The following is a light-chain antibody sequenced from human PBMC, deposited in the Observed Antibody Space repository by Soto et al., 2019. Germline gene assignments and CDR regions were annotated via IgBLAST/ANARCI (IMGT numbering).Light chain of an antibody. CDR2: DES. CDR1: QSIDTD. J-gene: IGKJ1*01. V-gene: IGKV3-11*01. CDR3: QERNLWTRT. Sequence: EIVLTQSPATLSVSPGERATLSCRASQSIDTDLGWYQQKRGQAPRLLIYDESVRAIAIPGRFSGSGSGTDFHLTISSLEHEDSAVYYCQERNLWTRTFGQGNKVEI.